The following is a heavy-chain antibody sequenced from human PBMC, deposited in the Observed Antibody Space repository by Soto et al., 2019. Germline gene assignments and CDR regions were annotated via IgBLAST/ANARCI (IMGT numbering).Heavy chain of an antibody. J-gene: IGHJ6*02. Sequence: QVQLVQSGAEVKKPGASVKVSCKASGYTFTSYDINWVRQATGQGLEWMGWMHPNSANTGYAQNFQGRVTITRNTSISTAYLELSSLRSENTAVYYCARDGVRGMDVWGQGATVTVSS. V-gene: IGHV1-8*01. D-gene: IGHD3-16*01. CDR1: GYTFTSYD. CDR2: MHPNSANT. CDR3: ARDGVRGMDV.